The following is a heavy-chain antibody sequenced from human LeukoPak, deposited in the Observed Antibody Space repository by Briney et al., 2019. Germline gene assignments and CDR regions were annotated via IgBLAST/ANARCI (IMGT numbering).Heavy chain of an antibody. V-gene: IGHV4-39*01. CDR2: IYYSGST. CDR1: GGSISSSSYY. CDR3: EVRGPYYYYYMDV. D-gene: IGHD3-10*01. Sequence: SETLSLTCTVSGGSISSSSYYWGWIRQPPGKGLEWIGSIYYSGSTYYNPSLKSRVTISVDTSKNQFSLKLSSVTAADTAVYYCEVRGPYYYYYMDVWGKGTTVTISS. J-gene: IGHJ6*03.